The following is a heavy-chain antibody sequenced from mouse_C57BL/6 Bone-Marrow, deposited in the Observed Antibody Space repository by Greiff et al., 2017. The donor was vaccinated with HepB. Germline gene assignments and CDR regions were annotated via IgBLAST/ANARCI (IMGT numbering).Heavy chain of an antibody. J-gene: IGHJ2*01. Sequence: EVKVEESGAELVRPGASVKLSCTASGFNIKDDYMHWVKQRPEQGLEWIGWIDPENGDTEYASKFQGKATITADTSSNTAYLQLSSLTSEDTAVYYCTSYYGSSYGYWGQGTTLTVSS. CDR1: GFNIKDDY. CDR2: IDPENGDT. CDR3: TSYYGSSYGY. D-gene: IGHD1-1*01. V-gene: IGHV14-4*01.